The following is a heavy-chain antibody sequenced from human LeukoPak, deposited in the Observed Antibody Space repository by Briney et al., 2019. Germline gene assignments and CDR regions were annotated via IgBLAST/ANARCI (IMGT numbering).Heavy chain of an antibody. J-gene: IGHJ6*02. CDR3: AREESGMDV. CDR1: GSTFTSYS. Sequence: GRSLRLFCAPSGSTFTSYSMNWVRQAPGKGLGWVSSISSSSSYIYYADSVKGRFTIPRDNAKNSLYVQMNRLRAENTAVYYCAREESGMDVWGQGTTVTVSS. CDR2: ISSSSSYI. V-gene: IGHV3-21*01.